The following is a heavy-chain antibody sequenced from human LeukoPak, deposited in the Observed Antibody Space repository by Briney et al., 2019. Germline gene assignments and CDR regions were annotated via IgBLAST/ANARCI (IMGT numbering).Heavy chain of an antibody. J-gene: IGHJ4*02. CDR1: GGSISSSSYY. CDR3: ARVRGRGIVATIFDY. CDR2: IYYSGST. Sequence: SETLSLTCTVSGGSISSSSYYWGWIRQPPGKGLEWIGSIYYSGSTYYNPSLKSRVTISVDTSKNQFSLKLSSVTAADTAVYYCARVRGRGIVATIFDYWGQGTLVTVSS. D-gene: IGHD5-12*01. V-gene: IGHV4-39*07.